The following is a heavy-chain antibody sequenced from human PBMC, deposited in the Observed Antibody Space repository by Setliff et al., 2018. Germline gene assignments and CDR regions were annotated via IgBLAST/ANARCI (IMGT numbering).Heavy chain of an antibody. CDR1: GGSFSTYY. CDR3: ARAPRIAAAGTWSAGYGMDV. V-gene: IGHV4-59*08. D-gene: IGHD6-13*01. Sequence: SETLSLTCAVYGGSFSTYYWIWIRQPPGKGLEWIGYIYYSGSTYYNPSLKSRVTISVDRSKNQFSLKLSSVTAADTAVYYCARAPRIAAAGTWSAGYGMDVWGQGTTVTVSS. CDR2: IYYSGST. J-gene: IGHJ6*02.